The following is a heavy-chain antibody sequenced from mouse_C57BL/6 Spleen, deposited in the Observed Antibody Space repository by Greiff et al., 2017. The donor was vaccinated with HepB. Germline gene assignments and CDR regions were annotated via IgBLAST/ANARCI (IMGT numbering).Heavy chain of an antibody. CDR1: GFNIKDDY. D-gene: IGHD2-3*01. J-gene: IGHJ3*01. Sequence: VQLQQSGAELVRPGASVKLSCTASGFNIKDDYMHWVKQRPEQGLEWIGWIDPENGDTEYASKFQGKATITADTSSNTAYLQLSSLTSEDTAVYYCTTGFYAPPWFAYWGQGTLVTVSA. V-gene: IGHV14-4*01. CDR3: TTGFYAPPWFAY. CDR2: IDPENGDT.